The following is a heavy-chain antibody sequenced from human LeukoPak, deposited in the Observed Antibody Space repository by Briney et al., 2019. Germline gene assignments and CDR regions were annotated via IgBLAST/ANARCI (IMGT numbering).Heavy chain of an antibody. V-gene: IGHV3-30*02. CDR3: AKDARRTFGLSSGLYRGSYYFDY. D-gene: IGHD6-19*01. CDR1: GFTFSSYG. CDR2: IRCDGSNK. J-gene: IGHJ4*02. Sequence: WVSLRLSSAASGFTFSSYGMHWLRQAPGQGLEGVAFIRCDGSNKYYAYSVKVRFTISTDTCKNTLYLQINSLKAEDTAVYYCAKDARRTFGLSSGLYRGSYYFDYWGQGTLVTVSS.